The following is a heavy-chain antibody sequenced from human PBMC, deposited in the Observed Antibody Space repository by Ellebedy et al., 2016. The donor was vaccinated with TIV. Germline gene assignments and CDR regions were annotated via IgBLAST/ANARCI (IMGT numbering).Heavy chain of an antibody. CDR1: GGSISSGGYY. CDR3: ARGGRGDRGISGWYDRVLVGMGPFDY. Sequence: SETLSLTXTVSGGSISSGGYYWSWIRQHPGKGLEWIGYIYYSGSTYYNPSLKSRVTISVDTSKNQFSLKLSSVTAADTAVYYCARGGRGDRGISGWYDRVLVGMGPFDYWGQGTLVTVSS. CDR2: IYYSGST. D-gene: IGHD6-19*01. J-gene: IGHJ4*02. V-gene: IGHV4-31*03.